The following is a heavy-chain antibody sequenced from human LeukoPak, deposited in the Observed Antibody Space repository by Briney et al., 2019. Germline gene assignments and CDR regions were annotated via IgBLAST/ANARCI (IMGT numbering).Heavy chain of an antibody. Sequence: GGSLRLSCAASGFTFSDYYMSWIRQAPGKGLEWVSYISSSGSTIYYADSVKGRFTISRDNAKNSLYLQMNSLRAEDTAVYYCASYYYGSGSPYYYYYGMDVWGQGTTVTVSS. J-gene: IGHJ6*02. D-gene: IGHD3-10*01. CDR1: GFTFSDYY. CDR2: ISSSGSTI. CDR3: ASYYYGSGSPYYYYYGMDV. V-gene: IGHV3-11*01.